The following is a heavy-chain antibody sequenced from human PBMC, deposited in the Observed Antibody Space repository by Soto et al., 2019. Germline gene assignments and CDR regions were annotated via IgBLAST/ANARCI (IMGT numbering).Heavy chain of an antibody. J-gene: IGHJ3*01. V-gene: IGHV3-33*03. CDR1: GFPFDRYA. Sequence: QVHLAESGGGVVQPGTSLRLSCAASGFPFDRYAIHWVRQAPGKGLEWVAAIWYDGSYTYYGESLKGRFLISRDNSNNTVLLEMNTLRAEDAAVYICVKGRIAVDAGAFDSWGPGTRVIVSS. CDR2: IWYDGSYT. CDR3: VKGRIAVDAGAFDS. D-gene: IGHD6-19*01.